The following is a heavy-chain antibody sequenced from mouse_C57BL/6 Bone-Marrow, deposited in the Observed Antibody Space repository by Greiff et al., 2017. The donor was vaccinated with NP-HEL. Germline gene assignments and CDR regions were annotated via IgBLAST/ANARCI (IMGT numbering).Heavy chain of an antibody. Sequence: EVMLVESGGDLVKPGGSLKLSCAASGFTFSSYGMSWVRQTPDKRLEWVATISSGGSYTYYPDSVKGRFTISRDNAKNTLYLQMSSLKSEDTAMYYCARHGTGTYFDYWGQGTTLTVSS. CDR3: ARHGTGTYFDY. CDR2: ISSGGSYT. CDR1: GFTFSSYG. V-gene: IGHV5-6*01. J-gene: IGHJ2*01. D-gene: IGHD4-1*01.